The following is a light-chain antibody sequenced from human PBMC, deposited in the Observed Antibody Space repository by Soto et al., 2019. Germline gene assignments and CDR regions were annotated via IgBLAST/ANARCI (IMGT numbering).Light chain of an antibody. V-gene: IGKV1-5*03. J-gene: IGKJ1*01. Sequence: DIQVTQCPSTLSASVGDRVTITCRASQSISSWLAWYQQKPGKAPKLLIYKASSLESGVPSRFSGSGSGTEFTLTISSLQPDDFATYYCQQYNSYSITFGQGTKVDIK. CDR1: QSISSW. CDR2: KAS. CDR3: QQYNSYSIT.